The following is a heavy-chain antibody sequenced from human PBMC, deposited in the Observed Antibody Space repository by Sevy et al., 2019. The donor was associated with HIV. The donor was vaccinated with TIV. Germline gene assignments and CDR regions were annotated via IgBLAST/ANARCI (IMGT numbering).Heavy chain of an antibody. D-gene: IGHD4-17*01. V-gene: IGHV3-48*03. J-gene: IGHJ4*02. Sequence: GGSLRLSCAASGFTFSSHEMNWVHQAPGKGLEWVSYISSSGSTIYYADSVKGRFTISRDNAKNSLYLQMNSLRAEDRAVYYCATGQQKPTHYGDYKFDYWGQGTLVTVSS. CDR3: ATGQQKPTHYGDYKFDY. CDR1: GFTFSSHE. CDR2: ISSSGSTI.